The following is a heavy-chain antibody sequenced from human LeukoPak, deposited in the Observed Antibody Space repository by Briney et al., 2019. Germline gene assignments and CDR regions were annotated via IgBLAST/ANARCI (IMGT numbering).Heavy chain of an antibody. D-gene: IGHD2-21*02. CDR1: GGTLSSHA. CDR3: AREPLGCGGDCHFDY. CDR2: IIPIYDPV. J-gene: IGHJ4*02. V-gene: IGHV1-69*15. Sequence: ASVKVSCKASGGTLSSHAFSWMRQAPGQGLEWMGRIIPIYDPVDYAQRFQGRVTITADESTNTVYMELNSLTFEDTAVYYCAREPLGCGGDCHFDYWGQGTLVTVSS.